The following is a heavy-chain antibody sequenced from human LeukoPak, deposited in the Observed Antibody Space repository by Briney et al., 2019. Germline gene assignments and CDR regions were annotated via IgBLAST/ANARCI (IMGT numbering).Heavy chain of an antibody. D-gene: IGHD1-26*01. CDR1: GYTFTSYG. CDR3: SGGGSSGSYFGQLFDY. V-gene: IGHV1-18*01. J-gene: IGHJ4*02. CDR2: ISAYNGNT. Sequence: ASVKVSCKASGYTFTSYGISWVRQAPEQGLEWMGWISAYNGNTNYAQKLQGRVTMTTDTSTSTAYMELRSVRSDDTGVYFCSGGGSSGSYFGQLFDYWGQGTVVSVSS.